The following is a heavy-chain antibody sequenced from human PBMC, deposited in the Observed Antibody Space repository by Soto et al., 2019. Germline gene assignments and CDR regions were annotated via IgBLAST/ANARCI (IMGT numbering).Heavy chain of an antibody. V-gene: IGHV1-58*01. D-gene: IGHD3-3*01. CDR2: IVVGSGNT. CDR3: AAGDFWSGYYYYYGMDV. CDR1: GFTFTSSA. Sequence: SVKVSCKASGFTFTSSAVQWVRQARGQRLEWIGWIVVGSGNTNYAQKFQERVTITRDMSTSTAYMELSSLRSEDTAVYYCAAGDFWSGYYYYYGMDVWGQGTTVTVYS. J-gene: IGHJ6*02.